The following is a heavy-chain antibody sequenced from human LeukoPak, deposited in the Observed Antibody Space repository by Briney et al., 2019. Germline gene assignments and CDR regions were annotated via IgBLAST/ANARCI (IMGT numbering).Heavy chain of an antibody. D-gene: IGHD4-17*01. CDR3: ATMGLRYGGYYYGMDV. J-gene: IGHJ6*02. Sequence: ASVKVSCKVSGYTLTELSMHWVRQAPGKGLEWMGGFDPEDGETIYAQKFQGRVTMTEDTSTDTAYMELSSLRSEDTAVYYCATMGLRYGGYYYGMDVWGQGTTDTVSS. CDR2: FDPEDGET. CDR1: GYTLTELS. V-gene: IGHV1-24*01.